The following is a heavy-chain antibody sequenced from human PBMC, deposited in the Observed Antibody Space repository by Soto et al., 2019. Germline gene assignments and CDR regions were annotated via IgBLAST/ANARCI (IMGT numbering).Heavy chain of an antibody. CDR2: INPSGGST. V-gene: IGHV1-46*03. J-gene: IGHJ5*02. CDR1: GYTFTSYY. D-gene: IGHD3-10*01. CDR3: ARGHGANWFDP. Sequence: QVQLVQSGAEVKKPGASVKVSCKASGYTFTSYYMHWVRQAPGQGLEWMGIINPSGGSTSYAQKFQGRVTMTRDTATSTVYMELSSLRSEDTAGYYCARGHGANWFDPWGQGTLVTVSS.